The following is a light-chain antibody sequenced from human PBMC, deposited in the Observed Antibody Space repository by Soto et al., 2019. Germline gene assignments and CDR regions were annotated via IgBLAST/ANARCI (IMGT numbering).Light chain of an antibody. J-gene: IGKJ2*01. Sequence: ETVMTQSPGTLSLSPGERATLSCRASQSVSSGYLAWYPQKPGQAPRLLIFGASNRATGIPDRFTGSVSVTDFTLTISRLEPEDFAVYYCQQYGISQNTFGQGTKLEIK. V-gene: IGKV3-20*01. CDR3: QQYGISQNT. CDR1: QSVSSGY. CDR2: GAS.